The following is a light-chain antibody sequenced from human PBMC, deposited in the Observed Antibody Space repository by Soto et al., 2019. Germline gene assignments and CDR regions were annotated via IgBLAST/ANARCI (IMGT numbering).Light chain of an antibody. CDR1: QSLLHSSGKNY. CDR2: WGS. V-gene: IGKV2-28*01. J-gene: IGKJ5*01. CDR3: MQDQKTPVT. Sequence: DIVMTQSPLSLPVTPGEPASISCRSSQSLLHSSGKNYLDWYVQKPGQSPQLLIYWGSNRASGVPDRFSGSGSGTDFTLKINRVEAEDFGVYYCMQDQKTPVTFGQGTRLEIK.